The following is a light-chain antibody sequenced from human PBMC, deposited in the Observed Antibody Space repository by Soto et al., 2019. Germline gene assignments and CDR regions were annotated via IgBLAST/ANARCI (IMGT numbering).Light chain of an antibody. CDR1: SSDVGGYNY. Sequence: QSALTQPASVSGSPGQSITISCTGNSSDVGGYNYVSWYQQHPGKAPKLMIYEVSNRPSGVSNRFSASKSGDTASLTISGLQAEDEADYYCSSYTSSSPCVFGTGTKLTVL. CDR3: SSYTSSSPCV. CDR2: EVS. J-gene: IGLJ1*01. V-gene: IGLV2-14*01.